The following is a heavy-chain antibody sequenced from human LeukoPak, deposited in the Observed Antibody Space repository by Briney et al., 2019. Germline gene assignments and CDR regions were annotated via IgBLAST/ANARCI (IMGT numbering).Heavy chain of an antibody. CDR3: ATVRGTIFGVVITNWFDP. CDR2: FDPEDGET. V-gene: IGHV1-24*01. J-gene: IGHJ5*02. D-gene: IGHD3-3*01. Sequence: ALVKVSCKVSGYTLTELSMHWVRPAPGKGLEWMGGFDPEDGETIYAQKFQGRVTMTEDTSTDTAYMELSSLRSEDTAVYYCATVRGTIFGVVITNWFDPWGQGTLVTVSS. CDR1: GYTLTELS.